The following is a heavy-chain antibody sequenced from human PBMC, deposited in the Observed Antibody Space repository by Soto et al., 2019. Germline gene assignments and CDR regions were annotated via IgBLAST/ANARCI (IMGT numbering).Heavy chain of an antibody. CDR2: INPNSGGT. D-gene: IGHD1-1*01. J-gene: IGHJ5*02. CDR3: ARDKSGWNLNWFDP. Sequence: ASVKVSCKASGYTFTGYYMHWVRQAPGQGLEWMGWINPNSGGTNYAQKFQGWVTMTRDTSISTAYMELSRLRSDDTAVYYCARDKSGWNLNWFDPWGQGTLVTVSS. CDR1: GYTFTGYY. V-gene: IGHV1-2*04.